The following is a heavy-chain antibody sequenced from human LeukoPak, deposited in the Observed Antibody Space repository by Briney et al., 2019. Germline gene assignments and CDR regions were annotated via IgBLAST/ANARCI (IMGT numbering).Heavy chain of an antibody. D-gene: IGHD2-15*01. CDR3: TRRSGGSAD. J-gene: IGHJ4*02. Sequence: GGPLRLSCAASGFTFSRSAMQWVRQAWGKGLEWVGCIRSKGNSYATAYSASVKGRFTISRDDSKNTAYLQMNSLKTEDTAVYYCTRRSGGSADWGQGTLVTVSS. V-gene: IGHV3-73*01. CDR2: IRSKGNSYAT. CDR1: GFTFSRSA.